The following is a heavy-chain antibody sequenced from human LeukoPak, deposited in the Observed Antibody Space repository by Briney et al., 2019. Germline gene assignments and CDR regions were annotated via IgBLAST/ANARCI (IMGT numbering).Heavy chain of an antibody. CDR2: ISYDEKNK. D-gene: IGHD2-2*01. V-gene: IGHV3-30*04. CDR3: VRVGLLVVPAEIDY. Sequence: GRSLRLSCAASGFTFSSYAMHWVRQAPGKGLEWVALISYDEKNKYYADSVKGRFTISRDNAKNSLYLQMNSLRAEDTAVYYCVRVGLLVVPAEIDYWGQGTLVTVSS. CDR1: GFTFSSYA. J-gene: IGHJ4*02.